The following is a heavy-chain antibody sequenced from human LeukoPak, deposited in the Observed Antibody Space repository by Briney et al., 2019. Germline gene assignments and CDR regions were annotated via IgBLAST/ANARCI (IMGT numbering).Heavy chain of an antibody. V-gene: IGHV4-30-4*07. Sequence: SETLSLTCAVSGDSTSSGGYSWSWIRQTPGKGLEWIAYIHDSGSTYNNPSLKTRLSISIGTSKNQFSLKLNSVTAADTAVYYCARVVAAAGNNWFDPWGQGTLVTVSS. J-gene: IGHJ5*02. CDR3: ARVVAAAGNNWFDP. D-gene: IGHD6-13*01. CDR1: GDSTSSGGYS. CDR2: IHDSGST.